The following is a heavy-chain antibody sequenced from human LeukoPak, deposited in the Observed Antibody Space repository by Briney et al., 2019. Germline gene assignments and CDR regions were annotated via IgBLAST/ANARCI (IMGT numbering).Heavy chain of an antibody. V-gene: IGHV3-23*01. J-gene: IGHJ6*02. CDR1: GFTFSSYV. CDR2: ISGSGGST. Sequence: GGSLRLSCAASGFTFSSYVMSWVRQAPGEGLEWVSAISGSGGSTYYADSVKGRFTISRDNSKNTLYLRMNSLRAEDTAVYYCAKVPGFDYYNGMDVWGQGTTVTVSS. D-gene: IGHD3-9*01. CDR3: AKVPGFDYYNGMDV.